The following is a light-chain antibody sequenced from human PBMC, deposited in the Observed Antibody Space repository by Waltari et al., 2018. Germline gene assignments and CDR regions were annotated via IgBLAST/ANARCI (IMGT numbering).Light chain of an antibody. CDR1: DIHVGSYDF. Sequence: QSALTQPASVSGSPGQSITISCSGTDIHVGSYDFVPCYQQHPGKAPHLIIYEVSNRPSGISNRFSASKSGNTASLTISGLQAEDEADYYCSSYTTSSAPGVFGTGTRVTVL. CDR2: EVS. CDR3: SSYTTSSAPGV. J-gene: IGLJ1*01. V-gene: IGLV2-14*01.